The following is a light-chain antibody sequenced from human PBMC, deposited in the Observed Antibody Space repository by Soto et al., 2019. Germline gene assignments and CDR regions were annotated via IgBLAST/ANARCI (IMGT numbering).Light chain of an antibody. CDR2: CAS. V-gene: IGKV4-1*01. CDR3: QQYYSNPPT. Sequence: DIVMTQSPDSLAVSLGERATINCKSSQSVLDISNNKNYLAWYQQKPRQPPKLLIYCASARESGVPDRFSGSGSGTDFTLTISSLQAEDVAVYYCQQYYSNPPTFGQGTKLEIK. CDR1: QSVLDISNNKNY. J-gene: IGKJ2*01.